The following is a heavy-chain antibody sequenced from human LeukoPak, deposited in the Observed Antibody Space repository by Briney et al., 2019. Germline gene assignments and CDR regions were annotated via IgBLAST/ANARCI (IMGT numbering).Heavy chain of an antibody. D-gene: IGHD4-17*01. V-gene: IGHV3-33*01. CDR2: IWYDGNHK. CDR1: GVSPKNLG. J-gene: IGHJ3*02. Sequence: GGSLRLSCVASGVSPKNLGMHWVLQAPGKGLEWVAVIWYDGNHKYYADSVKGRFTISRDNSKNTLYLQMNTLRAEDTAVYYCARYYGECARGATDIAGQGTMVTVSS. CDR3: ARYYGECARGATDI.